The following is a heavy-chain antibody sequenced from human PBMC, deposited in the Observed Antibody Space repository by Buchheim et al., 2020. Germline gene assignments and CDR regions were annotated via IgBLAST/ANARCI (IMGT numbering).Heavy chain of an antibody. J-gene: IGHJ4*02. CDR1: GLSFSSHW. CDR2: IKQDGSEN. Sequence: EIQVVEAGGDLVQPGGSLTLSCATSGLSFSSHWMSWVRQAPGKGLEWVANIKQDGSENYYVDSVKDRFTISRDNARNSLSLQMTSLRVEDTAVYYCGVQGNYWGQGTL. V-gene: IGHV3-7*01. D-gene: IGHD3-10*01. CDR3: GVQGNY.